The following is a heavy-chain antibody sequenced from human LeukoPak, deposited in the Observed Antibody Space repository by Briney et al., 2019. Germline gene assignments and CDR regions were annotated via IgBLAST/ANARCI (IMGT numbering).Heavy chain of an antibody. CDR2: IYTSGST. CDR1: GGSISSYY. Sequence: SETLSLTCTVSGGSISSYYWSWIRQPAGKGLEWIGRIYTSGSTNYNPSLKSRVTMSVDTSKNQFSLKLSSVTAADTAVYYCARDSGSSWHNNWFDPWGQGTLVTVSS. CDR3: ARDSGSSWHNNWFDP. J-gene: IGHJ5*02. V-gene: IGHV4-4*07. D-gene: IGHD6-13*01.